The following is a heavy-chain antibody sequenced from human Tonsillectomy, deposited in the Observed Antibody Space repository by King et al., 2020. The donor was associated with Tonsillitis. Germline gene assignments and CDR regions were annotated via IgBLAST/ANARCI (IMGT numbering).Heavy chain of an antibody. CDR3: AWHTLRSGYGEWFDP. CDR2: IYYSWST. V-gene: IGHV4-59*08. J-gene: IGHJ5*02. D-gene: IGHD3-3*01. Sequence: VQLVESGPGLVKPSETLSLPCTVSGGSISSYYWSWIRQPPGKGLEWVGYIYYSWSTNYNPALKSRVTISVDTSKNQFSLKRSSVTAADTAVYYCAWHTLRSGYGEWFDPWGQGTLVTVSS. CDR1: GGSISSYY.